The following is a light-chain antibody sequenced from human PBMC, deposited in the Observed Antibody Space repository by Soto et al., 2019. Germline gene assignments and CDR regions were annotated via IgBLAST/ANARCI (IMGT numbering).Light chain of an antibody. Sequence: QSALTQPASVSGSPGQSVTISCTGTSSDVGGYDYVSWYQHHPGKAPKLVIYDVTYRPSGVSDRFSGSKSANTASLTISGLQAEDEADYYCSSYTSSSTYVLGTGTKVTV. V-gene: IGLV2-14*01. J-gene: IGLJ1*01. CDR1: SSDVGGYDY. CDR3: SSYTSSSTYV. CDR2: DVT.